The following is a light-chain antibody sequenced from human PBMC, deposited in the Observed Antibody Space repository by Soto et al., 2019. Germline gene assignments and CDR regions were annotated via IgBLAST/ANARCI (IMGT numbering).Light chain of an antibody. CDR3: QQYNTSPGT. Sequence: DIELTQSPSTLSASVGDRVTITCRASQSVNSWLAWYQHQPGTAPKLLIYKASTLQSGVPSRFSGGGSGTEFTLTINSVQPDDFATYYCQQYNTSPGTFGPGSQMESK. V-gene: IGKV1-5*03. CDR2: KAS. CDR1: QSVNSW. J-gene: IGKJ3*01.